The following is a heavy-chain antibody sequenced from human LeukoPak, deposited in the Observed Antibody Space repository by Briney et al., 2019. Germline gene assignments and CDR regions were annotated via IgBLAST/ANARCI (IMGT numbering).Heavy chain of an antibody. CDR3: AKEVKAYNRGWDFDY. Sequence: PGGSLRLSCAASGFSFSNYGMHWVRQAPGKGLEWVAVISYDGSTKYYADSAKGRFTISRGNSENMLYLQMNSLRAEDTAVYYCAKEVKAYNRGWDFDYWGQGTLVTVSS. CDR1: GFSFSNYG. CDR2: ISYDGSTK. D-gene: IGHD6-19*01. V-gene: IGHV3-30*18. J-gene: IGHJ4*02.